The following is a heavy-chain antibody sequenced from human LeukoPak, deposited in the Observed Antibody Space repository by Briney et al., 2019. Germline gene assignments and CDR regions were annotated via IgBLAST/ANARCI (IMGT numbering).Heavy chain of an antibody. CDR3: ARYDYGGNFDY. CDR2: TKQDASEK. J-gene: IGHJ4*02. Sequence: GGSLRLSCAASGFTFSNYWMSWVRQAPGKGLEWVANTKQDASEKYYVDPVKGRFTIFRDNAKNSLYLQMNSLRAEDTAVYYCARYDYGGNFDYWGQGTLVTVSS. V-gene: IGHV3-7*05. D-gene: IGHD4-23*01. CDR1: GFTFSNYW.